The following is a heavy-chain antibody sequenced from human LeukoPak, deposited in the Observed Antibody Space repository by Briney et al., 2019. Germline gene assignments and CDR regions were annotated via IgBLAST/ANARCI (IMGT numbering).Heavy chain of an antibody. CDR2: INPNSGGT. CDR1: AYTFTCNY. D-gene: IGHD4-23*01. V-gene: IGHV1-2*02. J-gene: IGHJ6*02. Sequence: ASVKLSRNASAYTFTCNYIHMVRQPPGQGLERMGWINPNSGGTNYGQKFQGRVTMNRDTSISTAYMELSRLRYDDSSVYYCATDYGGYSGYYYYGMDVWGQGTTVTVSS. CDR3: ATDYGGYSGYYYYGMDV.